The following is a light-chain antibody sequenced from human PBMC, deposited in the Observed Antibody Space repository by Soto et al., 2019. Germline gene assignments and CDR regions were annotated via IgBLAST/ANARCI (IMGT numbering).Light chain of an antibody. CDR3: SSYTSSSTLV. CDR2: DVS. Sequence: QSALTQPASMSGSPGQSITISCTGTSSDVGGYNYVSWYQQHPGKVPKLMIYDVSNRPSGVSNRFSGSKSGNTASLTISGLQAEDEADYYCSSYTSSSTLVFGGGTQLTVL. V-gene: IGLV2-14*03. J-gene: IGLJ2*01. CDR1: SSDVGGYNY.